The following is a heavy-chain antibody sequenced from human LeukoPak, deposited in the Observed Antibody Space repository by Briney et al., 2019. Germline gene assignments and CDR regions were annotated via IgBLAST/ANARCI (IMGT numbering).Heavy chain of an antibody. D-gene: IGHD5-24*01. CDR3: ATAITATTPFDP. Sequence: VASVKVSCKASGGTFSSYAISWVRQAPGQGLEWMGGIIPILGPANYAQKLQGRVTITADKSTSTAYMELSSLRSEDTAVYYCATAITATTPFDPWGQGTLVTVSS. J-gene: IGHJ5*02. CDR2: IIPILGPA. V-gene: IGHV1-69*10. CDR1: GGTFSSYA.